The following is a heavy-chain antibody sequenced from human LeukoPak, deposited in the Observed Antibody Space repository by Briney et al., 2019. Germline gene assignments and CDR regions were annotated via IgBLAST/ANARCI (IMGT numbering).Heavy chain of an antibody. CDR3: ARAKPKNMVRGLIMRRESRYYFDY. CDR1: GFTFSSYV. CDR2: ISYDGSNE. Sequence: GGSLRLSCAASGFTFSSYVMHWVRQAPGKGLEWVAIISYDGSNEYYADSVKGRFTISRDNSKSTLYIQMNSLRAEDTAVYYCARAKPKNMVRGLIMRRESRYYFDYWGQGTLVTVSS. J-gene: IGHJ4*02. D-gene: IGHD3-10*01. V-gene: IGHV3-30*14.